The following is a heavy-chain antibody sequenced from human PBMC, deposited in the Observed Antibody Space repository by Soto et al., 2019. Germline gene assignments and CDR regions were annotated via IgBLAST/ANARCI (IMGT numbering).Heavy chain of an antibody. V-gene: IGHV4-59*08. CDR1: GGSISNYY. CDR3: ARHRYSYGVYYFDY. Sequence: PSETLSLTCIVSGGSISNYYWSWIRQPPGKGLEWIGYIYYSGSTNYNPSLTSRVTISVDTSKNQFSLKLSSVTAADTAVYYCARHRYSYGVYYFDYWGQGPRSPSPQ. CDR2: IYYSGST. D-gene: IGHD5-18*01. J-gene: IGHJ4*02.